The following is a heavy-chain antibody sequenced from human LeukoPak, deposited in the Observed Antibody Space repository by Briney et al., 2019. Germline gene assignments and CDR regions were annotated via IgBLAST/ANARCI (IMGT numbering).Heavy chain of an antibody. D-gene: IGHD2-15*01. Sequence: PGGSLRLSCAASGFTFSSYWMSWVRQAPGKGLEWMANIKQDGSEKYYVDSVKGRFTISRDNAKNSLYLQMNSLRAEDTAVYYCARPLGYCSGGSCYPFDYWGQGTLVTVSS. CDR2: IKQDGSEK. CDR3: ARPLGYCSGGSCYPFDY. CDR1: GFTFSSYW. V-gene: IGHV3-7*01. J-gene: IGHJ4*02.